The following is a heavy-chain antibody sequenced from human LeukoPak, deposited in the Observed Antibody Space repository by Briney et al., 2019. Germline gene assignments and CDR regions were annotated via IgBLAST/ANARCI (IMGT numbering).Heavy chain of an antibody. CDR3: AREEADYYDSSGYFEYYFDY. D-gene: IGHD3-22*01. Sequence: GGSLRLSCAASGFTFSSYAMSWVRQAPGKGLEWVSAISGSGGSTYYADSVKGRFTISRDNSKNTLYLQMNSLRAEDTAVYYCAREEADYYDSSGYFEYYFDYWGQGTLVTVSS. CDR2: ISGSGGST. V-gene: IGHV3-23*01. CDR1: GFTFSSYA. J-gene: IGHJ4*02.